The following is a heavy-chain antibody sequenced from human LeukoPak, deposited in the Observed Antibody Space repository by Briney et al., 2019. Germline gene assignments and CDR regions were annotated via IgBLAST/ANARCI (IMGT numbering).Heavy chain of an antibody. Sequence: GGSLRLSCAASGFTFSSYAMSWVRQAPGEGLEWVSAISGSGGSTYYADSVKGRFTISRDNSKNTLYLQMNSLRAEDTAVYYCAKGSIVGATRRDYWGQETLVTVSS. V-gene: IGHV3-23*01. CDR1: GFTFSSYA. D-gene: IGHD1-26*01. CDR3: AKGSIVGATRRDY. CDR2: ISGSGGST. J-gene: IGHJ4*02.